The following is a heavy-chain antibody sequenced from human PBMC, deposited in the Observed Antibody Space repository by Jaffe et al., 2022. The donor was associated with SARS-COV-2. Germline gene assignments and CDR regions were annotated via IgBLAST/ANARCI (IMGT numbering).Heavy chain of an antibody. Sequence: EVQLVESGGGLVQPGRSLRLSCAASGFTFDDYAMHWVRQAPGKGLEWVSGISWNSGSIGYADSVKGRFTISRDNAKNSLYLQMNSLRAEDTALYYCARRFDAFDIWGQGTMVTVSS. J-gene: IGHJ3*02. D-gene: IGHD3-3*01. V-gene: IGHV3-9*01. CDR3: ARRFDAFDI. CDR2: ISWNSGSI. CDR1: GFTFDDYA.